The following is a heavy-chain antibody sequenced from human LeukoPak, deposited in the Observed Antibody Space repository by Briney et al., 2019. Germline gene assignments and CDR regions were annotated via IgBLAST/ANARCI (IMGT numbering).Heavy chain of an antibody. CDR2: ISGSGVST. Sequence: GGSLRLSCAASGFSFSSYAMSWVRQAPGKGLEWVSGISGSGVSTYSADSGKGRFTISRDTSKNTLYLQMHSLRVEDTAVYYCAKVHYYDRSGMGGFDHWGQGTLVTVSS. V-gene: IGHV3-23*01. CDR3: AKVHYYDRSGMGGFDH. D-gene: IGHD3-22*01. CDR1: GFSFSSYA. J-gene: IGHJ4*02.